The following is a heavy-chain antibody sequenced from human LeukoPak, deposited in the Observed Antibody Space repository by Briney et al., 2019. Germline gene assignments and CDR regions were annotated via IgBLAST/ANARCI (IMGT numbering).Heavy chain of an antibody. V-gene: IGHV3-30*04. CDR3: AELGITMIGGV. J-gene: IGHJ6*04. D-gene: IGHD3-10*02. CDR2: ISYDGSIK. CDR1: GFTFSSYA. Sequence: PGGSLRLSCAASGFTFSSYAMHWVRQAPGKGLDWVAVISYDGSIKYYADSVKGRFTISRDNAKNSLYLQMNSLRAEDTAVYYCAELGITMIGGVWGKGTTVTISS.